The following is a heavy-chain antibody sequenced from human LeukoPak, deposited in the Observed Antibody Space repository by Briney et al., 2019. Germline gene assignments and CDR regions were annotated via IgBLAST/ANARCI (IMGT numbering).Heavy chain of an antibody. J-gene: IGHJ6*02. CDR3: ARDLKGYCVGSSCYKRGYYNYGIDV. V-gene: IGHV1-18*01. CDR1: GYTFTSYD. CDR2: ISAHNGNT. D-gene: IGHD2-2*02. Sequence: ASVKVSCKASGYTFTSYDISWVRQAPGQGLEWMGWISAHNGNTNYAQNVQGRVTMTVDTSTSIAYMELRSLRSDDTAVYYCARDLKGYCVGSSCYKRGYYNYGIDVWGQGTTVTVSS.